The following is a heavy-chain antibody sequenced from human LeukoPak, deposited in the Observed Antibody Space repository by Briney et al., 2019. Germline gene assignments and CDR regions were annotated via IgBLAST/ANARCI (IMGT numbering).Heavy chain of an antibody. V-gene: IGHV3-74*01. CDR3: VRDLGGRSGH. Sequence: GGSLRLSCAASGFTFSSNWMHWVRQAPGKGLVWVSRINEGGSTTNYADSVKGRSTIFRDNAKNTLYLQMNSLRAEDAAVYYCVRDLGGRSGHWGQGTLVTVSS. CDR1: GFTFSSNW. J-gene: IGHJ4*02. D-gene: IGHD1-26*01. CDR2: INEGGSTT.